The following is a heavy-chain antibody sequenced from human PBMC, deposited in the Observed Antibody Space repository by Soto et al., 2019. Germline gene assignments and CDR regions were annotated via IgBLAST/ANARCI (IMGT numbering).Heavy chain of an antibody. CDR2: IYYSGST. D-gene: IGHD2-2*01. Sequence: QVQLQESGPGLVKPSQTLSLTSTVSGGSISSGDYYWSWIRQPPGKALGRIGYIYYSGSTYYNPSLMSGVTISEDTSKNQFSLKLSSVPAADTAVYYCARVGYCISTSCSTVDCWGQGTLVTVSS. CDR1: GGSISSGDYY. J-gene: IGHJ4*02. CDR3: ARVGYCISTSCSTVDC. V-gene: IGHV4-30-4*01.